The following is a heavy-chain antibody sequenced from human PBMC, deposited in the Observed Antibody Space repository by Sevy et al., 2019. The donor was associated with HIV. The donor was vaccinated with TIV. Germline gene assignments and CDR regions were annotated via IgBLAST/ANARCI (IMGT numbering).Heavy chain of an antibody. CDR1: GFTFSSYA. V-gene: IGHV3-23*01. CDR3: AKDRVWELGDAFDI. J-gene: IGHJ3*02. D-gene: IGHD6-13*01. Sequence: GGSLRLSCAASGFTFSSYAMNWVRQAPGKGLEWVSGLSGSGGSTKYADSVKGRFTISRDNSKNTLYLQMSSLRAEDTAVYYSAKDRVWELGDAFDIWGQGTMVTVSS. CDR2: LSGSGGST.